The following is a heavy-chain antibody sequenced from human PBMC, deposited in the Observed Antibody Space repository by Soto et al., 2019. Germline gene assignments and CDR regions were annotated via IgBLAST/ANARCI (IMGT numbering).Heavy chain of an antibody. D-gene: IGHD4-4*01. V-gene: IGHV3-30*18. CDR3: AKESVEATYSFYGTDV. CDR1: GFSFDSYS. J-gene: IGHJ6*02. Sequence: PGGSLRLSCAGSGFSFDSYSMHWVRQAPGKGLEWVTTVSFDSKNKYYIDSVEGRFTISRDNSKNMLYLQMNSLTHEDTAVYHCAKESVEATYSFYGTDVWGPGTTVTVSS. CDR2: VSFDSKNK.